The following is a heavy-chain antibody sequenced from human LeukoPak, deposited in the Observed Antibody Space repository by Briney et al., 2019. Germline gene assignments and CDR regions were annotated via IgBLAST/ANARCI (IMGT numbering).Heavy chain of an antibody. CDR3: ARDRGYYDSSGYYYHDAFDI. D-gene: IGHD3-22*01. CDR2: IYYSGST. Sequence: SETLSLTCTVSGDSISSYYWSWIRQPPGKGLEWIGYIYYSGSTNYSPSLKSRVTISVDTSKNQFSLKLSSVTAADTAVYYCARDRGYYDSSGYYYHDAFDIWSQGTMVTVSS. CDR1: GDSISSYY. J-gene: IGHJ3*02. V-gene: IGHV4-59*01.